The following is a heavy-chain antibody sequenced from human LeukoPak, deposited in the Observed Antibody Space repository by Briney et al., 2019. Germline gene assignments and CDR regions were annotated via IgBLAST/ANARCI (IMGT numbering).Heavy chain of an antibody. J-gene: IGHJ3*02. CDR3: ASGYYYDDAFDI. Sequence: GGSLKLSCTASGFTFSDYYMSWIRQAPGKGLEWVSYISSSGSTIYYADSVKGRFTISRDNAKKSLYLQMNSLRAEDTAVYYCASGYYYDDAFDIWGQGTMVTVSS. CDR1: GFTFSDYY. D-gene: IGHD3-22*01. V-gene: IGHV3-11*01. CDR2: ISSSGSTI.